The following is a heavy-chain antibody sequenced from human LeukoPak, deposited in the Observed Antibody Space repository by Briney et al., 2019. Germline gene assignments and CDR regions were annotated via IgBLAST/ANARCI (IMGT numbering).Heavy chain of an antibody. CDR3: ARGGHDYGDYLFDY. J-gene: IGHJ4*02. V-gene: IGHV3-74*01. Sequence: AGGSLRLSCAASGFTVSSNYMSWVRQAPGKGLVWVSRINSDGSSTSYADSVKGRFTISRDNAKNTLYLQMNSLRAEDTAVYCCARGGHDYGDYLFDYWGQGTLVTVSS. CDR1: GFTVSSNY. CDR2: INSDGSST. D-gene: IGHD4-17*01.